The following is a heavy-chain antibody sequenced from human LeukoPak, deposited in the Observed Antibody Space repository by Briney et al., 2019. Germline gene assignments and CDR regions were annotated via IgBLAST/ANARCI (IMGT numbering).Heavy chain of an antibody. CDR3: ARPSRTGSGWDAFDI. Sequence: AETLSLTCTLSGVSISSYYWSWIRQPPGKEAEWVGHIYYSGNTNYNPSLKSRVTISVDTSKNQFSLNLTSVTAADTAVYYCARPSRTGSGWDAFDIWGQGTMVTVPS. CDR1: GVSISSYY. J-gene: IGHJ3*02. V-gene: IGHV4-59*08. CDR2: IYYSGNT. D-gene: IGHD3-22*01.